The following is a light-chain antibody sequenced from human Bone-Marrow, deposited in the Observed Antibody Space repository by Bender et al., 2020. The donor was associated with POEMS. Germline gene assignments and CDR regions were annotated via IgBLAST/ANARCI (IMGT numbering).Light chain of an antibody. J-gene: IGLJ2*01. Sequence: QSALTQPASVSGSPGQSITISCTGTSSDVGSYDYVSWCDQHPGKAPKLIIFDVPYRPSGVSNRFSGSKSANTASLTISGLQAGDEADYYCSSYTSNSPVVFGGGTKLTVL. CDR2: DVP. CDR1: SSDVGSYDY. CDR3: SSYTSNSPVV. V-gene: IGLV2-14*03.